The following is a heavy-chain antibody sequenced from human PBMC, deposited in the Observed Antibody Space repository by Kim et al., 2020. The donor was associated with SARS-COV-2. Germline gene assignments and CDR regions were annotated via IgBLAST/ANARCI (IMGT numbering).Heavy chain of an antibody. Sequence: GSLSLTCAVSGGSISSSNWWSWVRQPPGKGLEWIGKIYHSGSTNYNPSLKSRVTISVDKSKNQFSLKLSSVTAADTAVYYCARDPGGFPVVPGGGWGQGTLVTVSS. CDR3: ARDPGGFPVVPGGG. V-gene: IGHV4-4*02. D-gene: IGHD2-15*01. CDR1: GGSISSSNW. CDR2: IYHSGST. J-gene: IGHJ4*02.